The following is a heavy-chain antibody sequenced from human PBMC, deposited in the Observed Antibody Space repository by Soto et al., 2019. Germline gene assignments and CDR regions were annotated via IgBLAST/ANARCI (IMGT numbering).Heavy chain of an antibody. Sequence: PSETLSLTCTVPGFSISSYYLIWLRQTPGKGLEWIGYIYYSGSTNYNPSLKSRVTISVDTSKNQFSLELSSVTAADTAVYYCERVWTGMTVVGTAFDYWGQGTLVTVSS. CDR1: GFSISSYY. J-gene: IGHJ4*02. CDR2: IYYSGST. V-gene: IGHV4-59*01. D-gene: IGHD6-19*01. CDR3: ERVWTGMTVVGTAFDY.